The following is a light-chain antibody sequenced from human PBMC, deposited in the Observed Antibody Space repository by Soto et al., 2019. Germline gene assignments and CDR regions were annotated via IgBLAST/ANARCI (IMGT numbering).Light chain of an antibody. V-gene: IGLV1-40*01. CDR1: SSSIGAGYE. CDR2: GNG. J-gene: IGLJ1*01. CDR3: QYYEKRLTAYV. Sequence: QSVLTQPPSVSGAPGQRVTISCSGTSSSIGAGYEVHWYHQLPGTAPKLVVSGNGNRPSGVPDRLSASKSGTSASLAITGLQAEDEGHYYCQYYEKRLTAYVLGPGTKVTVL.